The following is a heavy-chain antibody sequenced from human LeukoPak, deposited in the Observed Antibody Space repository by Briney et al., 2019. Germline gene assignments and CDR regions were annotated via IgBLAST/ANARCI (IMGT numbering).Heavy chain of an antibody. V-gene: IGHV3-7*01. Sequence: GGSLRLSCAASGFTFSSYWMSWVRQAPGKGLEWVANIKQDGSEKYYVDSVKGRFTISRDNAKNSLYLQMNSLRAEDTAVYYCARFTIFGVVIAFDYWGQGTLVTVSS. J-gene: IGHJ4*02. D-gene: IGHD3-3*01. CDR1: GFTFSSYW. CDR3: ARFTIFGVVIAFDY. CDR2: IKQDGSEK.